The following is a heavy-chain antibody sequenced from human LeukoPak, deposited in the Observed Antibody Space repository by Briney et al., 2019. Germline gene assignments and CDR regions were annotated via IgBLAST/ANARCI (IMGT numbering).Heavy chain of an antibody. J-gene: IGHJ4*02. D-gene: IGHD1-26*01. CDR2: IGISSNKI. Sequence: PGGSLRLSCAASGFTFSSYTMNWVRQAPGKGLEWVSSIGISSNKIYYADSVKGRFIISRDNAKNSVYLQMNSLRAEDTAVYYCARDLKWELREYYFDYWGQGTLVTVSS. CDR3: ARDLKWELREYYFDY. CDR1: GFTFSSYT. V-gene: IGHV3-21*01.